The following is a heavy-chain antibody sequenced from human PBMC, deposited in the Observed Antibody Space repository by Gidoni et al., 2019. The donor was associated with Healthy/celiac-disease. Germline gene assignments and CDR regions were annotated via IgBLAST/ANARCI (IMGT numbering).Heavy chain of an antibody. D-gene: IGHD3-22*01. J-gene: IGHJ4*02. CDR1: GFPFSSYS. CDR2: ISSSSSTI. Sequence: EVQLVESGGGLVQPGGSLRLSCAASGFPFSSYSMNWVRQAPGKGLECVSYISSSSSTIYYADSVKGRFTISRDNAKNSLYLQMNSLRDEDTAVYYCARADPYYYDSSGRGDYWGQGTLVTVSS. CDR3: ARADPYYYDSSGRGDY. V-gene: IGHV3-48*02.